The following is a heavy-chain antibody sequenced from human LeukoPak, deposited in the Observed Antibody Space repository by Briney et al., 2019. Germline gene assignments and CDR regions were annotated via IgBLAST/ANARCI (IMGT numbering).Heavy chain of an antibody. D-gene: IGHD6-13*01. CDR2: INPSGGST. CDR3: ARALQAAAGILGRDV. CDR1: GYTFTSKY. J-gene: IGHJ6*04. V-gene: IGHV1-46*01. Sequence: ASVKVSCKASGYTFTSKYTHWVRQAPGQGLEWMGIINPSGGSTSYAQKFQGRVTMTRDTSTSTVYMELSSLRSEDTAVYYCARALQAAAGILGRDVWGKGTTVTVSS.